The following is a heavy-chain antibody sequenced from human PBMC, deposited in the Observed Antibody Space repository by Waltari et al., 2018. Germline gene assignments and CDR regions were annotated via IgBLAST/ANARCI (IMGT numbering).Heavy chain of an antibody. CDR3: ARDSYADPWYYYGMDV. Sequence: QVQLVESGGGVVQPGRSLRLSCAASGFTFSSYGMHWVRQAPGKGLEWVAVIWYDGSNKYYADSVKGRFTISRDNSKNTLYLQMNSLRAEDTAVYYCARDSYADPWYYYGMDVWGQGTTVTVSS. V-gene: IGHV3-33*01. CDR2: IWYDGSNK. CDR1: GFTFSSYG. D-gene: IGHD2-2*01. J-gene: IGHJ6*02.